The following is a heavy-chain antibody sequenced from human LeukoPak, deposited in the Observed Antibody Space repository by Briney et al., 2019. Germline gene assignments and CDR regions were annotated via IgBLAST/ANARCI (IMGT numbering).Heavy chain of an antibody. CDR3: ARDNDRKDDS. CDR1: GFTFSSYA. J-gene: IGHJ4*02. V-gene: IGHV3-23*01. Sequence: PGVSLRLSCAASGFTFSSYAMSWVRQAPEKGLEWVSGISGSGGNTYYADSVKGRFTISRDNAKNSVYLQMNNLRAEDTALYYCARDNDRKDDSWGQGTLVTVSS. CDR2: ISGSGGNT. D-gene: IGHD2-8*01.